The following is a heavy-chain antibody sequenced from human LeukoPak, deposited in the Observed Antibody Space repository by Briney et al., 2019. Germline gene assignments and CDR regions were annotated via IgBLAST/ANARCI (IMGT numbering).Heavy chain of an antibody. CDR2: INHCGST. CDR3: ARGVVPAALNPISPYYYYYYMDV. Sequence: PSETLSLTCAVYGGSFSGYYWSWIRQPPGKGLEWIGEINHCGSTNCNPSLKSRVTISVDTSKNQFSLKLSSVTAADTAVYYCARGVVPAALNPISPYYYYYYMDVWGKGTMVTVSS. V-gene: IGHV4-34*01. CDR1: GGSFSGYY. D-gene: IGHD2-2*01. J-gene: IGHJ6*03.